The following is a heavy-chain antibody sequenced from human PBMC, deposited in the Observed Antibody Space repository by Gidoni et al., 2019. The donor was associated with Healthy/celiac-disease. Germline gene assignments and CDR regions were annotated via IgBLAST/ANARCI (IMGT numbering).Heavy chain of an antibody. D-gene: IGHD6-13*01. Sequence: EVQLVESGGVVVQPGGSLRLSCAASGFTFDDCTMHWVRQAPGKGLEWVSLISWDGGSTYYADSVKGRFTISRDNSKNSLYLQMNSLRTEDTALYYCAKDWDSSSWYNALANWGQGTLVTVSS. CDR1: GFTFDDCT. CDR2: ISWDGGST. CDR3: AKDWDSSSWYNALAN. V-gene: IGHV3-43*01. J-gene: IGHJ4*02.